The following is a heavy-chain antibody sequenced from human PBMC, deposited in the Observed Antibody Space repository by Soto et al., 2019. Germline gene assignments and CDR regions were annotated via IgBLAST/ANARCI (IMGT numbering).Heavy chain of an antibody. CDR3: ARGGGPYVWFNEF. CDR2: ITPVFGTT. V-gene: IGHV1-69*01. Sequence: QGQLVQSGPEVKKPGSSVKVSCKDSGGLFSSFAISWVRQAPGQGLEWLGGITPVFGTTEYAEKFQGRVTITADESTNTAYMDLSSLTSGDTAMYYCARGGGPYVWFNEFWGQGTLVSVSS. J-gene: IGHJ4*02. CDR1: GGLFSSFA. D-gene: IGHD3-16*01.